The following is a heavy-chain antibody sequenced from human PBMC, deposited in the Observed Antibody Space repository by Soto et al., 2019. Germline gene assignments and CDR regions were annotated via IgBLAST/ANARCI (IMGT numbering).Heavy chain of an antibody. Sequence: EVELVETGGGLIQPGGSLRLSCAAPGLNFSSNSMSWVRQAPGKGLEWVSLIYTDGGTYYDDSVKGGLTISRDTSKNTLSLQMTSLRADDTAVYYWEIDNSMLGAPFHYWGQGTLVTVSS. V-gene: IGHV3-53*02. CDR3: EIDNSMLGAPFHY. D-gene: IGHD3-16*01. CDR2: IYTDGGT. J-gene: IGHJ4*02. CDR1: GLNFSSNS.